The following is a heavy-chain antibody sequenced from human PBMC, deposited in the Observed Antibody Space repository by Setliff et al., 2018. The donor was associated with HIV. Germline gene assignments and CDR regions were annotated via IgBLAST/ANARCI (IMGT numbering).Heavy chain of an antibody. D-gene: IGHD2-15*01. V-gene: IGHV1-69*05. CDR1: GGTFSSYA. Sequence: ASVKVSCKASGGTFSSYAISWVRQAPGQGLEWMGGIIPIFGTANYAQKFQGRVTITTDESTSTAYMELSSLRAEDTAVYYCVTYSKLGAGNYMDVWGKGTTVTVSS. CDR2: IIPIFGTA. J-gene: IGHJ6*03. CDR3: VTYSKLGAGNYMDV.